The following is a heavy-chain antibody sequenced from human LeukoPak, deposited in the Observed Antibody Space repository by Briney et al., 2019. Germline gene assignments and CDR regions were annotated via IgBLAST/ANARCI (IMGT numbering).Heavy chain of an antibody. V-gene: IGHV3-21*01. Sequence: GGSLRLSCAASGFTFSSYAMSWVRQAPGKGLEWVSSISSSSSYIYYADSVKGRFTISRDNAKNSLYLQMNSLRAEDTAVYYCARESSNIVVVTAISYYFDYWGQGTLVTVSS. J-gene: IGHJ4*02. CDR2: ISSSSSYI. CDR3: ARESSNIVVVTAISYYFDY. D-gene: IGHD2-21*02. CDR1: GFTFSSYA.